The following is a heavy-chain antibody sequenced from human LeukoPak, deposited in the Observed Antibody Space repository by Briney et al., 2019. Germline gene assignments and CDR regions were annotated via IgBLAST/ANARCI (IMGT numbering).Heavy chain of an antibody. V-gene: IGHV3-53*01. D-gene: IGHD3-3*01. Sequence: GGSLRLSCAASGFTVSSNYMSWVRQAPGKGLEWVSVIYSGGSTYYADSVKGRFTISRDNSKNTLYLQMNSLRAEDTAVYYCAKDNNVLRFLEWLSYFDYWGQGTLVTVSS. CDR3: AKDNNVLRFLEWLSYFDY. CDR1: GFTVSSNY. J-gene: IGHJ4*02. CDR2: IYSGGST.